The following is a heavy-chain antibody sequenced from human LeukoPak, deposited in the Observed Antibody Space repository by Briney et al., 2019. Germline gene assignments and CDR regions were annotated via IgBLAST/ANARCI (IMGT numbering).Heavy chain of an antibody. D-gene: IGHD5-12*01. CDR3: ARGGDGWLRLGGY. V-gene: IGHV3-30-3*01. J-gene: IGHJ4*02. Sequence: PGRSLRLSCAASGFTFSSYAMHWVRQAPGKGLEWVAVISYDGSNKYYADSVKGRFTISRDNSKNTLYLQMNSLRAEDTAVYYCARGGDGWLRLGGYWGQGTLVTVSS. CDR2: ISYDGSNK. CDR1: GFTFSSYA.